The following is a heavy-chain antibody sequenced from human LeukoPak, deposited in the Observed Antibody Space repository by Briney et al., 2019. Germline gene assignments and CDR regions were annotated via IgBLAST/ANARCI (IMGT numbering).Heavy chain of an antibody. D-gene: IGHD4-23*01. Sequence: SVKVSCKASGGTFTRYSISWVRLAPGQGLEWMGGINPFFGTPDYARKFQGRLTISRDEFTSTAYMELSTLRSEDTAVYFCARGGNSNAFDMWGQGTLVTVSS. V-gene: IGHV1-69*05. CDR3: ARGGNSNAFDM. CDR1: GGTFTRYS. CDR2: INPFFGTP. J-gene: IGHJ3*02.